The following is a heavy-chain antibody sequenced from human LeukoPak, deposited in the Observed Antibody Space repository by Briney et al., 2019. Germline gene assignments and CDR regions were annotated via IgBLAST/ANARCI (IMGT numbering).Heavy chain of an antibody. D-gene: IGHD3-22*01. Sequence: SGVSLSLSCAPSGFTYKSYNVIWMPQAPGKGLEGVSYISSSGSTMYYADSVKGRFTISRDNARNSEFLQRNSLRAEDTAVYYCARDGGVSRNYYGSDVGSWFDLWGQGTLVSVSS. V-gene: IGHV3-48*04. CDR3: ARDGGVSRNYYGSDVGSWFDL. J-gene: IGHJ5*01. CDR2: ISSSGSTM. CDR1: GFTYKSYN.